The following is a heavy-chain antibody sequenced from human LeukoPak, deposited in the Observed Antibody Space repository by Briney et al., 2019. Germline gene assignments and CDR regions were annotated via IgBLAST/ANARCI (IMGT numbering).Heavy chain of an antibody. V-gene: IGHV4-39*01. J-gene: IGHJ6*02. CDR2: IYYSGST. CDR3: ARRPDDYGGNWGFYYYYYYGMDV. CDR1: GGSISSSSYY. Sequence: PSETLSLTCTVSGGSISSSSYYWGWIRQPPGKGLEWIGSIYYSGSTYYNPSLKSRVTISVDTSKNQFSLKLSSVTAADTAVYYCARRPDDYGGNWGFYYYYYYGMDVWGQGTTVTVSS. D-gene: IGHD4-23*01.